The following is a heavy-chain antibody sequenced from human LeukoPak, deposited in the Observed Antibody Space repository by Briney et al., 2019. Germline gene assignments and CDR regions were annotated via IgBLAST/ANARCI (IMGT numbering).Heavy chain of an antibody. Sequence: GGSLRLSCAASGFTFSDYYMSWIRQAPGKGLEWVSYISSSGSTIYYVDSVKGRFTISRDNAKNSLYLQMNSLRAEDTAVYYCARRTRLEDSYGPNWFDPWGQGTLVTVSS. CDR2: ISSSGSTI. J-gene: IGHJ5*02. V-gene: IGHV3-11*01. CDR1: GFTFSDYY. CDR3: ARRTRLEDSYGPNWFDP. D-gene: IGHD5-18*01.